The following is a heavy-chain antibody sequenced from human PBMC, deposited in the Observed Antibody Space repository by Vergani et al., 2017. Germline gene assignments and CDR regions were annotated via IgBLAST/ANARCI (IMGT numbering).Heavy chain of an antibody. CDR3: ARLGRGSSKLDY. CDR2: IYYSGST. Sequence: QVQLQEPGPGLVKPSQTLSLTCTVSGGSISSGGYYWSWIRQHPGKGLEWIGYIYYSGSTYSNPSLKSRVTISVDTSKHQFSLKLSSVPAADTAVYYCARLGRGSSKLDYWGQGTLVTVSS. D-gene: IGHD6-13*01. V-gene: IGHV4-31*03. CDR1: GGSISSGGYY. J-gene: IGHJ4*02.